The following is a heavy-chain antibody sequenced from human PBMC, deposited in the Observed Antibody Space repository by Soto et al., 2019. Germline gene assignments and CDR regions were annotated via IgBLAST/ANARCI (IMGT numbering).Heavy chain of an antibody. CDR1: GFTFSSYA. J-gene: IGHJ4*02. V-gene: IGHV3-23*01. CDR3: AKVIYDFWSGYSSPFDY. CDR2: ISGSGGST. Sequence: GSLRLSFAASGFTFSSYAMSWVRHAPGKVLEWVSAISGSGGSTYYADSVKGRFTISRDNSKNTLYLQMNSLRAEDTAVYYCAKVIYDFWSGYSSPFDYWGQGTLVTVSS. D-gene: IGHD3-3*01.